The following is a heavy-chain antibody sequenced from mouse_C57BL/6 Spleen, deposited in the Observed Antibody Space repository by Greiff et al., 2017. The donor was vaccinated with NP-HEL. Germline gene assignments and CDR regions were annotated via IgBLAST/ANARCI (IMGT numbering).Heavy chain of an antibody. V-gene: IGHV1-59*01. CDR1: GYTFTSYW. CDR2: IDPSDSYT. Sequence: QVQLQQPGAELVRPGTSVKLSCKASGYTFTSYWMHWVKQRPGQGLEWIGVIDPSDSYTNYNQKFKGKATLTVDTSSSTAYMQLSSLTSEDSAVYYCARNDYEAPFDYWGQGTTLTVSS. CDR3: ARNDYEAPFDY. J-gene: IGHJ2*01. D-gene: IGHD2-4*01.